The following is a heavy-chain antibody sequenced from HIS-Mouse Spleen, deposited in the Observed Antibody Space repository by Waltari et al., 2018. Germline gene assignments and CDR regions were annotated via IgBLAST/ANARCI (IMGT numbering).Heavy chain of an antibody. CDR1: GFTFSSDA. CDR3: ARASVVGSGHFDY. D-gene: IGHD6-19*01. Sequence: QVQLVESGGGVVQPGRSLRRSCAASGFTFSSDAWHWVRQAPGKGLEWVAVISNDGSNKYYADSVKGRFTISRDNSKNTLYLQMNSLRAEDTAVYYCARASVVGSGHFDYWGQGTLVTVSS. V-gene: IGHV3-30-3*01. J-gene: IGHJ4*02. CDR2: ISNDGSNK.